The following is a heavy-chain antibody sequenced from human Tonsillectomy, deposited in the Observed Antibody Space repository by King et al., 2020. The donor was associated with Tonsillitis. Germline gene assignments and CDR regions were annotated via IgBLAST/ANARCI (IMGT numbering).Heavy chain of an antibody. V-gene: IGHV3-7*03. D-gene: IGHD3-9*01. J-gene: IGHJ3*02. CDR1: AFTFSSYW. CDR2: IKQYGSEK. CDR3: SRYFDGAGPADGFDI. Sequence: VQLVESGGDLVQHGGSLRLSCVASAFTFSSYWMSWVRQAPGKGLEWVANIKQYGSEKYYVDSVKGRFTISRDNAKKSLYLQMNSLRAEDTAVYYWSRYFDGAGPADGFDIWGQGTMVIVSS.